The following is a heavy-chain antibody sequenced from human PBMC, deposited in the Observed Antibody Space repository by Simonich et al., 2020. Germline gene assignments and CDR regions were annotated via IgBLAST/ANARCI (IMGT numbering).Heavy chain of an antibody. D-gene: IGHD3-10*01. CDR1: GFTFSGSA. CDR2: IRSKANSYAT. CDR3: TRFDYYGSGSYYFDY. V-gene: IGHV3-73*02. J-gene: IGHJ4*02. Sequence: EVQLVESGGGLVQPGGSLKLSCAASGFTFSGSAMHWVRQASGKGLDGVGRIRSKANSYATAYAASVKGRFTISRDDSKNTAYLQMNSLKTEDTAVYYCTRFDYYGSGSYYFDYWGQGTLVTVSS.